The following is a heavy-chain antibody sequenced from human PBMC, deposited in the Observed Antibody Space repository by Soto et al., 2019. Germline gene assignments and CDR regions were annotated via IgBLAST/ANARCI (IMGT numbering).Heavy chain of an antibody. Sequence: GGSLRLSCAASGFTFSSYAMSWVRQAPGKGLEWVSAISGSGGSTYYADSVKGRFTISRDNSKNTLYLQMNSLRAEDTAVYYCAKGPLGHYYYYYGMDVWGQGTTVTVS. CDR2: ISGSGGST. J-gene: IGHJ6*02. CDR3: AKGPLGHYYYYYGMDV. CDR1: GFTFSSYA. V-gene: IGHV3-23*01.